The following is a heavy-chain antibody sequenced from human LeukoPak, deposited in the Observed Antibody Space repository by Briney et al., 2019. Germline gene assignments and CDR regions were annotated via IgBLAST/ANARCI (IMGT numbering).Heavy chain of an antibody. V-gene: IGHV3-7*03. CDR1: GFTFRNFW. CDR3: AKRGVVIRVILVGFHKEAYYFDS. CDR2: INQDGSAK. D-gene: IGHD3-22*01. J-gene: IGHJ4*02. Sequence: PGGSLRLSCAASGFTFRNFWMSWVRQAPGKGLEWLANINQDGSAKYYVASVKGRFTISRDNAKNSLYLEMNSLRAEDTAVYFCAKRGVVIRVILVGFHKEAYYFDSWGQGALVTVSS.